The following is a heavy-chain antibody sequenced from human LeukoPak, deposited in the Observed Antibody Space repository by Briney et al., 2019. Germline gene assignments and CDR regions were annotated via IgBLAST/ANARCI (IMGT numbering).Heavy chain of an antibody. CDR1: GYTFTGYY. J-gene: IGHJ4*02. CDR3: ARASGSGSYSYYFDY. V-gene: IGHV1-69*05. D-gene: IGHD3-10*01. Sequence: GASVKVSCKASGYTFTGYYMHWVRQAPGQGLEWMGGIIPIFGTANYAQKFQGRVTITTDESTSTAYMELSSLRSEDTAVYYCARASGSGSYSYYFDYWGQGTLVTVSS. CDR2: IIPIFGTA.